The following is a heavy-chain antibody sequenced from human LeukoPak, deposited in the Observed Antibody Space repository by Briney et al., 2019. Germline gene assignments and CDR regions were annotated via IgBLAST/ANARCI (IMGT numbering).Heavy chain of an antibody. CDR1: GDSLSSYY. CDR2: IYYSGST. D-gene: IGHD4-17*01. J-gene: IGHJ4*02. V-gene: IGHV4-59*01. CDR3: ARDGGYGDYSDY. Sequence: SETLSLTCTVSGDSLSSYYWSWIRQPPGEGLEWIGYIYYSGSTNYNPSLKSRVTISVDTSKNQFSLKLTSVTAADTAVYYCARDGGYGDYSDYWGQGTLVTVSS.